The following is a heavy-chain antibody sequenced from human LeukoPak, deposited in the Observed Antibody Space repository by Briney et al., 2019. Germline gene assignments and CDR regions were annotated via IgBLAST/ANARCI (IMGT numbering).Heavy chain of an antibody. CDR1: GGTLNTYA. V-gene: IGHV1-69*13. CDR2: IIPVFGQE. Sequence: SVKVSCKASGGTLNTYAINWVRQVPGQGLEWMGWIIPVFGQEKYAQKFQGRVTINADESASTVYMELRSLRSEDTAVYYCAKGASSWGQGTLVTVS. J-gene: IGHJ5*02. CDR3: AKGASS.